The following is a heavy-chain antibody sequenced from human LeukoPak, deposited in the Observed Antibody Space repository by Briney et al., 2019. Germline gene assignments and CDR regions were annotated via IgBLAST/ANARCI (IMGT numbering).Heavy chain of an antibody. CDR3: ARARYFDWLPFDY. CDR2: INPNSGGT. CDR1: GYTFTGYY. V-gene: IGHV1-2*04. D-gene: IGHD3-9*01. J-gene: IGHJ4*02. Sequence: ASEKVSCKASGYTFTGYYMHWVRQAPGQGLEWMGWINPNSGGTNYAQKFQGWVTMTRDTSISTAYMELSRLRSDDTAVYYCARARYFDWLPFDYWGQGTLVTVSS.